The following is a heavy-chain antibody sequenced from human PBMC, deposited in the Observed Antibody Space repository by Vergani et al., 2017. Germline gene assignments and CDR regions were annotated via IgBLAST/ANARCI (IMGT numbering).Heavy chain of an antibody. J-gene: IGHJ6*03. CDR3: AKANPRNSGYDYLYYYYYMDV. D-gene: IGHD5-12*01. V-gene: IGHV3-23*04. CDR1: GFTFNHYA. CDR2: ISGSGGST. Sequence: EVQLVESGGDLVQPGGSLRLSCAASGFTFNHYAMNWVRQAPGKGLEWVSGISGSGGSTYYAGSVKGRFTISRDSSKNTLYLQMNSLSAGDTAVYYCAKANPRNSGYDYLYYYYYMDVWGQGTAVTVS.